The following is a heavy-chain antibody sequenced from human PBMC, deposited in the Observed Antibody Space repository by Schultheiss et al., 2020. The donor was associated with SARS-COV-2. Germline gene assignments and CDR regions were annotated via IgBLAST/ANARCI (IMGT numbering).Heavy chain of an antibody. CDR1: GFTFSSYA. J-gene: IGHJ6*02. CDR3: AKDTNPTPLTIFGVVHYYYYGMDV. CDR2: ISGSGGST. Sequence: GESLKISCAASGFTFSSYAMSWVRQAPGKGLEWVSAISGSGGSTYYADSVKGRFTISRDNSKNTLYLQMNSLRAEDTAVYYCAKDTNPTPLTIFGVVHYYYYGMDVWGQGTTVTVSS. V-gene: IGHV3-23*01. D-gene: IGHD3-3*01.